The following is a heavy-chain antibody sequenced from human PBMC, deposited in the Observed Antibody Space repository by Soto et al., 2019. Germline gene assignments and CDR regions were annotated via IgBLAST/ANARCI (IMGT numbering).Heavy chain of an antibody. CDR1: GGSISSGDYY. CDR3: ARVITGVVAVDY. J-gene: IGHJ4*02. CDR2: IYYSGST. D-gene: IGHD2-21*01. V-gene: IGHV4-30-4*01. Sequence: QVQLQESGPGLVKPSQTLSLTCTVSGGSISSGDYYWSWIRQPPGKGLEWIGYIYYSGSTYYNPSRKSRVTISVDPSKNQFSLKLSSVTAADTAVYYCARVITGVVAVDYWGQGTLVTVSS.